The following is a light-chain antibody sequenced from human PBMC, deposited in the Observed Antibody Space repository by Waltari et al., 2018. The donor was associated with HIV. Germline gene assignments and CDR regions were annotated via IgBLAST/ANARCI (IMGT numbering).Light chain of an antibody. CDR3: STWDNSLSHWV. V-gene: IGLV1-47*03. CDR1: IFIIGGTF. CDR2: RKD. Sequence: QSVVTQPPSASGTPGQNISISCSGHIFIIGGTFVYLYQQRPVTAPRLLIYRKDRRPSGVPYLFSCAKSATSAALAISGLWSEDEGDYHCSTWDNSLSHWVFGGGTKVTVL. J-gene: IGLJ3*02.